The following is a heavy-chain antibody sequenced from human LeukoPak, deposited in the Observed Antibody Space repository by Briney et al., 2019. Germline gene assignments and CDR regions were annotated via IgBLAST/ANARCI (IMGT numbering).Heavy chain of an antibody. CDR1: GFTFNSYW. CDR3: ARGALLWFGAKMEYYFDY. CDR2: IKQDGSEK. J-gene: IGHJ4*02. Sequence: GGSLRLSCVASGFTFNSYWMTWVRQAPGKGLEWVANIKQDGSEKYYVDSVKGRFTISRDNAKNSLYLQMNSLRAEDTAVYYCARGALLWFGAKMEYYFDYWGQGTPLTVSS. V-gene: IGHV3-7*03. D-gene: IGHD3-10*01.